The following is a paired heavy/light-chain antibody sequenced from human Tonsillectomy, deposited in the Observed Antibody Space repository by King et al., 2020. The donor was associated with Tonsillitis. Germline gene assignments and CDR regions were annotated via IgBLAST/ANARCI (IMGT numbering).Heavy chain of an antibody. Sequence: EAQLLESGGGLVQPGGSLRLSCAASGFSFSDYAMSWVRQAPGKGLEWVSPISDRGSSAYYADSVKGRFTISRDNAKNTLYLQMNSLKAEDTAVYYCARGGKFQLWYFDLWGRGTLVSVSS. V-gene: IGHV3-23*01. CDR3: ARGGKFQLWYFDL. D-gene: IGHD3-16*01. J-gene: IGHJ2*01. CDR2: ISDRGSSA. CDR1: GFSFSDYA.
Light chain of an antibody. CDR2: KAS. Sequence: DVQMTQSPSTLSASVGDRVTITCRASQSVSTWLAWYQQKPGKAPKLLIYKASTLQSGVPSRFSGTGSGTEFTLTISSLQPDDFATYYCQQYDFYSLFTFGPGTKVDIQ. CDR1: QSVSTW. V-gene: IGKV1-5*03. CDR3: QQYDFYSLFT. J-gene: IGKJ3*01.